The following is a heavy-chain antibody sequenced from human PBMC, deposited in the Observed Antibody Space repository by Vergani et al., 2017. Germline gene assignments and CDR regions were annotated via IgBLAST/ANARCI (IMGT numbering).Heavy chain of an antibody. V-gene: IGHV1-46*01. Sequence: QVQLVQSGAEVKKPGASVKVSCKASGYTFTSYYMHWVRQAPGQGLEWMGIINPSGGSTSYAQKFQGRVTITADESTSTAYMELSSLRSEDTAVYYCARETVDIVGATSATGVFDYWGQGTLVTVSS. CDR1: GYTFTSYY. D-gene: IGHD1-26*01. CDR3: ARETVDIVGATSATGVFDY. CDR2: INPSGGST. J-gene: IGHJ4*02.